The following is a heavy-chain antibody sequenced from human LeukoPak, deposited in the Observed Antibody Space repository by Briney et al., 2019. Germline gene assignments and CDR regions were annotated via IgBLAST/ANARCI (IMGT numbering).Heavy chain of an antibody. D-gene: IGHD3-3*01. J-gene: IGHJ4*02. CDR1: GFTLRSYW. CDR2: INGDGSNS. Sequence: GGSLRLSCAASGFTLRSYWLHWVRQVPGKGLVWVSRINGDGSNSNYADSVKGRFTISRDNSKNTLYLQMNSLRAEDTAVYYCARDLLEWYFDYWGQGTLVTVSS. CDR3: ARDLLEWYFDY. V-gene: IGHV3-74*01.